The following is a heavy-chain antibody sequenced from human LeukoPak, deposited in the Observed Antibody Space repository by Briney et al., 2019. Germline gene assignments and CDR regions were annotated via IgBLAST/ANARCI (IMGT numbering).Heavy chain of an antibody. Sequence: GASVKFSFKASGYTFTSYDINWVRPATGQGLEWMGWMNPNSGDTGYAQTFQGRVTMTRDTSVGTAYMELSSLRSEDTAVYYCARAVRRGEIERYWGQGTLVTVSS. D-gene: IGHD3-10*01. CDR1: GYTFTSYD. CDR2: MNPNSGDT. J-gene: IGHJ4*02. V-gene: IGHV1-8*01. CDR3: ARAVRRGEIERY.